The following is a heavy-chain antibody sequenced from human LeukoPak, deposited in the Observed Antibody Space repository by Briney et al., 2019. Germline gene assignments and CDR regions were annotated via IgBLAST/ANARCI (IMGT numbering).Heavy chain of an antibody. D-gene: IGHD3-22*01. V-gene: IGHV3-30*18. CDR2: ISYDGSNK. CDR3: AKLGHDSSGYDFDY. Sequence: GGSLRLSCAASGFTFSSYGMHWVRQAPGKGLEWVAVISYDGSNKYYADSVKGRFTISRDNSKNTLYLQMNSLRAEDTAVYYCAKLGHDSSGYDFDYWGQGTLVTVSS. J-gene: IGHJ4*02. CDR1: GFTFSSYG.